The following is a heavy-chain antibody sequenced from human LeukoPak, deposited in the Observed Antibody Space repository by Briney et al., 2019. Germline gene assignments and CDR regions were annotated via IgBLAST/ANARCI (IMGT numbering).Heavy chain of an antibody. J-gene: IGHJ5*02. CDR1: GFTFSSYG. V-gene: IGHV3-33*01. D-gene: IGHD3-22*01. CDR2: IWYDGSNK. CDR3: ALGDSYYYDSSGYS. Sequence: GGSLRLSCAASGFTFSSYGMHWVRQAPGKGLEWVAVIWYDGSNKYYADSVKGRFTISRDNSKNTLYLQMNSLRAEDTAVYYCALGDSYYYDSSGYSWGQGTLVTVSS.